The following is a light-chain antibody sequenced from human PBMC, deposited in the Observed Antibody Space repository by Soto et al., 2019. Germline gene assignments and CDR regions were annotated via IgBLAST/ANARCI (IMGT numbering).Light chain of an antibody. J-gene: IGKJ3*01. Sequence: DIQMTQSPCSLSAFVGDRVTITCQASQDIRNYLNWFQQKPGKAPNLLIYDASNLETGVPSRFSGSGSGTDFTFTISSLQPEDFATYYCQQYDNVPPTFGPGTKVDMK. CDR3: QQYDNVPPT. V-gene: IGKV1-33*01. CDR2: DAS. CDR1: QDIRNY.